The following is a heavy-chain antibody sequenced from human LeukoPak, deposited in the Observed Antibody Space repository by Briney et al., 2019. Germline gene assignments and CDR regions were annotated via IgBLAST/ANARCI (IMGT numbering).Heavy chain of an antibody. CDR1: GGTFSSYA. Sequence: VASVKVSCKASGGTFSSYAISWVRQAPGEVREWMGGIIPIFGTANYAQKLQGRGTITADESTSTAYMALSSLCTEDTAVYYCATTIFGVVMDYYYYYYMDVRGKGTTVTVSS. J-gene: IGHJ6*03. V-gene: IGHV1-69*13. D-gene: IGHD3-3*01. CDR3: ATTIFGVVMDYYYYYYMDV. CDR2: IIPIFGTA.